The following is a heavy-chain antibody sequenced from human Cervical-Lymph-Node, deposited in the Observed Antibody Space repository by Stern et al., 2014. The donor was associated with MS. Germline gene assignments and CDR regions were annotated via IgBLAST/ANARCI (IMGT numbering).Heavy chain of an antibody. CDR1: GGSISSYY. Sequence: QVQLQESGPGLVKPSETLSLTCTVSGGSISSYYWSWIRQPPGKGLEWIGYIYYSGRTNYNPSLKSRVTISVDTSKNQFSLKLSSVTAADTAVYYCARDKVVGGLWFGETNYYYGMDVWGQGTTVTVSS. J-gene: IGHJ6*02. CDR2: IYYSGRT. CDR3: ARDKVVGGLWFGETNYYYGMDV. D-gene: IGHD3-10*01. V-gene: IGHV4-59*01.